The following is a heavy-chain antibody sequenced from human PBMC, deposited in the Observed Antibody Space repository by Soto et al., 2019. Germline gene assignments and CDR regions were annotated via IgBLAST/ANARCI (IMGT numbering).Heavy chain of an antibody. Sequence: QVQLVQSGAEVKKPGSSVKVSCKASGGTFSSYTISWVRQAPGQGLEWMGRIIPILGIANYAQKFQGRVTITADKSTRTAYTELSSLRSEDTAVYYCESGVVAASPADYWGQGTPVTVSS. CDR2: IIPILGIA. V-gene: IGHV1-69*02. CDR3: ESGVVAASPADY. CDR1: GGTFSSYT. J-gene: IGHJ4*02. D-gene: IGHD2-15*01.